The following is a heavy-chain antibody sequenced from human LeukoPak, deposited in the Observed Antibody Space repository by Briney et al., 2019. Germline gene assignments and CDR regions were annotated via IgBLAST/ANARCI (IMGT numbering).Heavy chain of an antibody. CDR1: GGSISSYY. J-gene: IGHJ6*02. Sequence: PSETLSLTCTVSGGSISSYYWSWIRQPPGKGLEWIGYIYYSGSTNYNPSLKSRVTISVDTSKNQFSLKLSSVTAADTAVYYCARGTRFRYYYYYGMDVWGQGTTVTVSS. V-gene: IGHV4-59*12. CDR3: ARGTRFRYYYYYGMDV. CDR2: IYYSGST. D-gene: IGHD3-3*01.